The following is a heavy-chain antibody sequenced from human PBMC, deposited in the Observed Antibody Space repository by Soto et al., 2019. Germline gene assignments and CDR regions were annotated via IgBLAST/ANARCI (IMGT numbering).Heavy chain of an antibody. J-gene: IGHJ6*04. CDR1: GFTFSPYG. D-gene: IGHD1-26*01. Sequence: QVQLVESGGGVVQPGRSLRLSCAASGFTFSPYGMHWVRQAPGKGLEWVAVISYDGSTKYYADSVKGRFTISRDNSNNTLYLQMNSLRADDTAVYYCAKDLGGSYPERYYYYGMDIWGKGTTVTVSS. CDR3: AKDLGGSYPERYYYYGMDI. CDR2: ISYDGSTK. V-gene: IGHV3-30*18.